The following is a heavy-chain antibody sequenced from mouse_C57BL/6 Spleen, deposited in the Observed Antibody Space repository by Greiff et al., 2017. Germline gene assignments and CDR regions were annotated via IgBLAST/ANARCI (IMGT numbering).Heavy chain of an antibody. Sequence: EVQVVESGGGLVKPGGSLKLSCAASGFTFSSYAMSWVRQTPEKRLEWVATISDGGSYTYYPDNVKGRFTISRDNAKNNLYLQMSHLKSEDTAMYYCARLDDGYSPYFDYWGQGTTRTVSS. CDR3: ARLDDGYSPYFDY. V-gene: IGHV5-4*01. J-gene: IGHJ2*01. D-gene: IGHD2-3*01. CDR2: ISDGGSYT. CDR1: GFTFSSYA.